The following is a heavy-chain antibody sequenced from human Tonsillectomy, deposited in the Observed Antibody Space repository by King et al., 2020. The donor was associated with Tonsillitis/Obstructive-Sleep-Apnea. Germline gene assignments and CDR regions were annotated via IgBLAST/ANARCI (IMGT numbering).Heavy chain of an antibody. J-gene: IGHJ4*02. V-gene: IGHV4-59*01. Sequence: VQLQESGPGLVKPSETLSLTCTVSNGSISTYYWSWIRQPPGKGPEWIGYICYTGSTNYNPSLKSRVSISLDTSKSQLSLKLTSVTAADTAVYFCARADGGFRFDYWGQGTLVTVSS. D-gene: IGHD3-16*01. CDR2: ICYTGST. CDR3: ARADGGFRFDY. CDR1: NGSISTYY.